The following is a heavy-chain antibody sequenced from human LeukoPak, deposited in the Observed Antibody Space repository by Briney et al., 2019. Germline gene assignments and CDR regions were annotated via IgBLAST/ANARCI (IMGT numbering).Heavy chain of an antibody. J-gene: IGHJ4*02. V-gene: IGHV3-15*01. CDR1: GFTFSDAW. CDR3: PRGSGWLSVY. Sequence: PGGSLRLSCVGSGFTFSDAWMSWVRQAPGKGLEWVGRIKSKSDGGTIDYAAPVKGRFTISRDDSRNTLYLQMNSLKTEDTAVYYCPRGSGWLSVYWGQGTLVTVSS. CDR2: IKSKSDGGTI. D-gene: IGHD6-19*01.